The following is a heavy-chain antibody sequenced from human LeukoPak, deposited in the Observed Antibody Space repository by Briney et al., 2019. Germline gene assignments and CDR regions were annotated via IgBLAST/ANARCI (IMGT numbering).Heavy chain of an antibody. CDR1: GYTFTSYD. Sequence: ASVKVSCKASGYTFTSYDINWVRQAPGQGLEWMGWMNPNSGNTGYAQKFQGRVTMTRNTSISTAYMELSSLRSEDTAVYYCARELLFETVRIYSSSSPFDYWGQGTLVTVSS. V-gene: IGHV1-8*01. CDR3: ARELLFETVRIYSSSSPFDY. D-gene: IGHD6-6*01. J-gene: IGHJ4*02. CDR2: MNPNSGNT.